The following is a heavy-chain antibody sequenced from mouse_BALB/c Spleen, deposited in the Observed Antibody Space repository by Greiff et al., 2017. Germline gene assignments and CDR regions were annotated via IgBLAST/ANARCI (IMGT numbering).Heavy chain of an antibody. CDR2: ISYSGST. CDR3: ARIIHYWGDY. V-gene: IGHV3-2*02. CDR1: GYSITSDYA. J-gene: IGHJ4*01. Sequence: VQLKESGPGLVKPSQSLSLTCTVTGYSITSDYAWNWIRQFPGNKLEWMGYISYSGSTSYNPSLKSRISITRDTSKNQFFLQLNSVTTEDTATYYCARIIHYWGDYWGQGTSVTVSS. D-gene: IGHD1-2*01.